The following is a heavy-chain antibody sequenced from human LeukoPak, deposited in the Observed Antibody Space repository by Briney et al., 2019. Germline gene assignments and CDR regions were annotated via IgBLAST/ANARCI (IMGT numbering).Heavy chain of an antibody. CDR3: ARDIGVLWFGKQYMDGGFDY. CDR1: GFTFSSYG. V-gene: IGHV3-30*03. CDR2: ISYDGSNK. Sequence: GGSLRLSCAASGFTFSSYGMHWVRQAPGKGLEWVAVISYDGSNKYYADSVKGRFTISRDNSKNTLYLQMNSLRAEDTAVYYCARDIGVLWFGKQYMDGGFDYWGQGTLVTVSS. J-gene: IGHJ4*02. D-gene: IGHD3-10*01.